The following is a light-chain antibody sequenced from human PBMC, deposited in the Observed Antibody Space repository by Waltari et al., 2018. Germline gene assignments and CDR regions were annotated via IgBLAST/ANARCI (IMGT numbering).Light chain of an antibody. CDR2: WAS. CDR3: QQYYTPPFT. V-gene: IGKV4-1*01. CDR1: QSVLYVSVNKNH. J-gene: IGKJ3*01. Sequence: DIVMTQSPDSLAVSLGERATLNCKSSQSVLYVSVNKNHLAWYQQKRGQPAKLLIFWASTRESGVPDRFSVSGSWADFTHTIISLQAEDVAVYYCQQYYTPPFTFGPGTKVEIK.